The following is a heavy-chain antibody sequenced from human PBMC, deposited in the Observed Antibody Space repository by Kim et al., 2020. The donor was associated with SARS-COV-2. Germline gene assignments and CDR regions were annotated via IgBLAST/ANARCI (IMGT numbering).Heavy chain of an antibody. CDR3: ARVGSNDNSYYFDY. CDR2: IWYDGSNK. CDR1: GFTFSNYG. Sequence: GGSLRLSCAASGFTFSNYGMHWVRQAPGKGLEWVAIIWYDGSNKYYADSVKGRFTISKDDSKNTLYLQMDSLRAEDTAIYFCARVGSNDNSYYFDYCGQG. V-gene: IGHV3-33*01. J-gene: IGHJ4*02. D-gene: IGHD1-20*01.